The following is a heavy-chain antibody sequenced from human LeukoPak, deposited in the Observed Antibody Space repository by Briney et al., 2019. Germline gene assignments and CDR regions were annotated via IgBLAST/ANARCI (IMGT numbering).Heavy chain of an antibody. V-gene: IGHV3-7*03. CDR1: GFTFSSSW. CDR2: IKQDGTEE. Sequence: PGGSLRLSCVASGFTFSSSWMSWVRRAPGKGLEWVANIKQDGTEEYYVDSVRGRFSISKDNAKNSLYLQMNSLRAEDTAVYYCAKDSTVTTRFYWGQGTLVTVSS. D-gene: IGHD4-17*01. CDR3: AKDSTVTTRFY. J-gene: IGHJ4*02.